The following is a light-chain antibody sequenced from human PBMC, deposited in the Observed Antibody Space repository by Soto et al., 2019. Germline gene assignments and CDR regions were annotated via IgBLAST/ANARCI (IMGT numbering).Light chain of an antibody. Sequence: QSALTQPASVSGSPGQSITISCTGTSSDVGGYNYVSWYQQHPGKAPKLMIYEVSNRPSGVSNRFSGSKSGNTASLTVSGLQAEDEADYYCSSYAGSNNPVVFGGGTKVTVL. V-gene: IGLV2-14*01. CDR3: SSYAGSNNPVV. CDR1: SSDVGGYNY. J-gene: IGLJ2*01. CDR2: EVS.